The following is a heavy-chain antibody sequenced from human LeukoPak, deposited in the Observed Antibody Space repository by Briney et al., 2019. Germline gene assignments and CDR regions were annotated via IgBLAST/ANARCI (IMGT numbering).Heavy chain of an antibody. D-gene: IGHD4-23*01. CDR3: ARHSARGDYGGPLDY. Sequence: SETLSLTCTVSGGSISSRPYCWGWIRQPPGKGLEWLGEIYHSGSTNYNPSLKSRVTISVDKSKNQFSLKLSSVTAADTAVYYCARHSARGDYGGPLDYWGQGTLVTVSS. CDR2: IYHSGST. V-gene: IGHV4-39*07. CDR1: GGSISSRPYC. J-gene: IGHJ4*02.